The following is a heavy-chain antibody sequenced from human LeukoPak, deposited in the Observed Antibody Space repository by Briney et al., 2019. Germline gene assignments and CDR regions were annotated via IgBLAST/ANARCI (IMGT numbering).Heavy chain of an antibody. D-gene: IGHD3-16*02. CDR2: INSTRAGT. Sequence: ASVKVSCKASGYTFTAYYMHWVRQAPGQGLEWMGWINSTRAGTKYAQKIQDRVTLTRDTSINTAFMELSRLRSDDTAVYYCARGNDNIWGSYPSGFWGQGTLVTVSS. J-gene: IGHJ4*02. V-gene: IGHV1-2*02. CDR3: ARGNDNIWGSYPSGF. CDR1: GYTFTAYY.